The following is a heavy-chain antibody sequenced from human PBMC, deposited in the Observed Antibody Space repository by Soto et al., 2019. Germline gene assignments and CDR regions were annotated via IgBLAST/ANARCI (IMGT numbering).Heavy chain of an antibody. D-gene: IGHD2-15*01. CDR2: ISGSGGST. CDR1: GFTFSSYA. Sequence: EVQLLESGGGLVQPGGSLRLSCAASGFTFSSYAMSWVRQAPGKGLEWVSAISGSGGSTYYADSVKGRFTISRDNSKNTLYLQMNSLRAEDTAVYYCAKTYVVVVAATYHYFDYWGQETLVTVSS. J-gene: IGHJ4*02. V-gene: IGHV3-23*01. CDR3: AKTYVVVVAATYHYFDY.